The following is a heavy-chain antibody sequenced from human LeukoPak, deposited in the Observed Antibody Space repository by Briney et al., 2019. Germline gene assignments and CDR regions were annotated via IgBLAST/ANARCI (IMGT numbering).Heavy chain of an antibody. CDR3: ARGEQWLGAFDY. J-gene: IGHJ4*02. CDR1: GCTFTSYD. Sequence: GASVKVSCKASGCTFTSYDINWVRQATGQGLEWMGWMNPNSGNTGYAQKFQGRVTMTRNTSISTAYMELSSLRSDDTAVYYCARGEQWLGAFDYWGQGTLVTVSS. D-gene: IGHD6-19*01. V-gene: IGHV1-8*01. CDR2: MNPNSGNT.